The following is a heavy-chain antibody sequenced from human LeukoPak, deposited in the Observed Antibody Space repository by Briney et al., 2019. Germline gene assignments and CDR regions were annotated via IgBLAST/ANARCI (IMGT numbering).Heavy chain of an antibody. Sequence: SETLSLTCSVSGGSMNSYYWSWIRQSPGKGLEWIGYIYYSGSTNYNPSLKSRVTISVDTSKNQFSLKLSSVTAADTAVYYCARHVWLQPFDYWGQGTLVSVSS. J-gene: IGHJ4*02. D-gene: IGHD3-9*01. CDR2: IYYSGST. CDR3: ARHVWLQPFDY. CDR1: GGSMNSYY. V-gene: IGHV4-59*08.